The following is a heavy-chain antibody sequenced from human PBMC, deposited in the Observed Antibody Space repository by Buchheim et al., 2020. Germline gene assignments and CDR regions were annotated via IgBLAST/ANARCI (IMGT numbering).Heavy chain of an antibody. CDR2: IYYSGST. CDR1: GGSISSSSYY. V-gene: IGHV4-39*01. CDR3: ARQGTVKKDWFDP. J-gene: IGHJ5*02. D-gene: IGHD4-17*01. Sequence: QLQLQESGPGLVKPSETLSLTCTVSGGSISSSSYYWGWIRQPPGKGLEWIGSIYYSGSTYYNPSLKRRVTISVDTSKNQFSLKLSSVTAADTAVYYCARQGTVKKDWFDPWGQGTL.